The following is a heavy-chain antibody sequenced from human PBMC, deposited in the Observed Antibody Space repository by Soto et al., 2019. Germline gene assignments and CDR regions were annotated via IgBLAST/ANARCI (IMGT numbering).Heavy chain of an antibody. CDR2: VNPIVGIS. CDR3: ATSYGSGSTHFDY. V-gene: IGHV1-69*02. D-gene: IGHD3-10*01. Sequence: QVQLVQSGAEVKKPGSSVKVSCTASGGTFNSYTINWVRQAPGQRLEWVGRVNPIVGISSSASKFQGRVTMTADKSTSKAYLDPTSLKSDDTAVYYWATSYGSGSTHFDYWGQGTLVTVSS. J-gene: IGHJ4*02. CDR1: GGTFNSYT.